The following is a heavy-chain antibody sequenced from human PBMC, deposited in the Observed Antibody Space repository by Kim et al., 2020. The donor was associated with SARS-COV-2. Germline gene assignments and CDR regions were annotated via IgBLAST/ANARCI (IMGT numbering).Heavy chain of an antibody. CDR1: GFTFSDYY. Sequence: GGSLRLSCAASGFTFSDYYMSWIRQAPGKGLEWVSYISSSSSYIYYADSVKGRFTISRDNAKNSLYLQMNSLRVEDTAVYYCARSPDYDCRSYPGSNYCFDYWGQGTLVTVSS. D-gene: IGHD3-22*01. CDR2: ISSSSSYI. J-gene: IGHJ4*02. V-gene: IGHV3-11*03. CDR3: ARSPDYDCRSYPGSNYCFDY.